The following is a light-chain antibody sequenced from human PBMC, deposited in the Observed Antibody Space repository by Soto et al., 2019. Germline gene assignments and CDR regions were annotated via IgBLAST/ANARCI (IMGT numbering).Light chain of an antibody. J-gene: IGKJ1*01. CDR2: GAS. V-gene: IGKV3-15*01. CDR3: QQYDYWPRT. CDR1: QYISSSK. Sequence: EVVMTQSPATLSVSPGESATLSCRASQYISSSKLAWYQQKPGQAPSLLMYGASNRATGVPVRFSGSGSGTEFTLTVSSLQSGDSAVYYCQQYDYWPRTFGQGTKV.